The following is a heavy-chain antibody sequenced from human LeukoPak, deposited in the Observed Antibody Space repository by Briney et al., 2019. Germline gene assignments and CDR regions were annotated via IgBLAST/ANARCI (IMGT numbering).Heavy chain of an antibody. CDR1: GGSISSYY. CDR3: ARDEGLLRTLDL. Sequence: SETLSLTCTVSGGSISSYYWSWIRQPPGKGLEWIGYIYYSGSTNYNPSLKSRVTISVDTSKNQFSLKLSSVTAADTAVYYCARDEGLLRTLDLWGRGTLVTVSS. J-gene: IGHJ2*01. V-gene: IGHV4-59*01. CDR2: IYYSGST. D-gene: IGHD3-22*01.